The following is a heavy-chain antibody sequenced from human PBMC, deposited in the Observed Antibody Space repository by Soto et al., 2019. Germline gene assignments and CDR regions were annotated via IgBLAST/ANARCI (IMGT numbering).Heavy chain of an antibody. CDR2: TYYRSKWYD. Sequence: QTLSLTCAIYGDSVSSNSAAWHWIRQSPSRGLEWLGRTYYRSKWYDDYAVAVKGRITFNADTSKNQFSLQLNSVTPEDTAVYYCARDWDSWSSHYYYYYMVGWGKGITVTVS. J-gene: IGHJ6*03. V-gene: IGHV6-1*01. D-gene: IGHD6-6*01. CDR3: ARDWDSWSSHYYYYYMVG. CDR1: GDSVSSNSAA.